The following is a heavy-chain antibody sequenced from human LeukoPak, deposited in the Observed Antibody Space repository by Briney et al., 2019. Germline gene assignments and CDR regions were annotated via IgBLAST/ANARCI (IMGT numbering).Heavy chain of an antibody. D-gene: IGHD6-19*01. CDR1: DYTFNTFG. V-gene: IGHV1-18*01. CDR2: ISAYNGNT. J-gene: IGHJ6*01. Sequence: ASVKVSCKTSDYTFNTFGITWVRQAPGQGLEWMGWISAYNGNTNYAQKFQGRVTMTTGISTSTAYMELRSLTSDDTAIYYCARDVEAGDYYYGMDIWGQGTTVTVSS. CDR3: ARDVEAGDYYYGMDI.